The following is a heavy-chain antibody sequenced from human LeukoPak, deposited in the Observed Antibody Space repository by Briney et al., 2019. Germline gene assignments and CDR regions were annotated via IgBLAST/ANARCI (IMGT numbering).Heavy chain of an antibody. CDR3: ARGENSKTYPVPGY. CDR2: ISSDGSSK. CDR1: GFTFSSYG. Sequence: PGKSLRLSCAASGFTFSSYGMHWVRQAPGKGLEWVAVISSDGSSKYYIDSVKGRFTISRDNSKNTLFLQMNSLRAEDTAVYYCARGENSKTYPVPGYWGQGTLVTVSS. J-gene: IGHJ4*02. D-gene: IGHD2/OR15-2a*01. V-gene: IGHV3-30*03.